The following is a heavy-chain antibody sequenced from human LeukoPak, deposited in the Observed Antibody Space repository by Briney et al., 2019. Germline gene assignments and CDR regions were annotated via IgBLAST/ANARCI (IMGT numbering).Heavy chain of an antibody. CDR3: ARAYVDTAMVTGY. D-gene: IGHD5-18*01. J-gene: IGHJ4*02. Sequence: SVKVSCKASGYTFTGYYMHWVRQAPGQGLEWMGWINPNSGGTNYAQKFQGRVTMTRDTSISTAYMELSRLRSDDTAVYYCARAYVDTAMVTGYWGQGTLVTVSS. CDR2: INPNSGGT. V-gene: IGHV1-2*02. CDR1: GYTFTGYY.